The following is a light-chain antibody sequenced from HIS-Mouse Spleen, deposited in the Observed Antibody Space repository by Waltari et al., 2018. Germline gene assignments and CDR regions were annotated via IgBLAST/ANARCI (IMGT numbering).Light chain of an antibody. CDR1: ALPKKY. Sequence: SYELTQPPSVSVSPGQTARITCSGDALPKKYAYWYQQKSGQAPVLVIYEDSKRPSGIPERFSGSSSGTMGTLTISGAQVEDKADYYCYSTDSSGNHRVFGGGTKLTVL. CDR2: EDS. CDR3: YSTDSSGNHRV. J-gene: IGLJ2*01. V-gene: IGLV3-10*01.